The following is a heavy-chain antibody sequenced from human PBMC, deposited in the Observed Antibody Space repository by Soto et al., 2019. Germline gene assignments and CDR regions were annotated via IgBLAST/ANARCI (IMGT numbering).Heavy chain of an antibody. Sequence: PSETLSLTCTVSGGSISSSSSYWGWIRQPPGKGLEWIGSISYSGSAYYNPSLKSRVTISVDTSKTQFSLKLTSVTAADTAVYLCAKTGFWSGYRVADYWGQGTLVTVSS. CDR3: AKTGFWSGYRVADY. CDR2: ISYSGSA. CDR1: GGSISSSSSY. D-gene: IGHD3-3*01. V-gene: IGHV4-39*01. J-gene: IGHJ4*02.